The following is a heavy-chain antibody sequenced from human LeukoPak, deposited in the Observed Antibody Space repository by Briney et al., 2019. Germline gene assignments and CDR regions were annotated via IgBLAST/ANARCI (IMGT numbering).Heavy chain of an antibody. Sequence: PGGSLRLSCSASGFTFITYAMHWVRQAPGKGLEYVSVISSNGGSTYYADSVKGRFTISRDNSKKTLYLQMSSLRDEDTAVYYCARDGTVTAGPFDPWGGGTLVTVSS. J-gene: IGHJ5*02. CDR2: ISSNGGST. V-gene: IGHV3-64D*06. D-gene: IGHD4-17*01. CDR3: ARDGTVTAGPFDP. CDR1: GFTFITYA.